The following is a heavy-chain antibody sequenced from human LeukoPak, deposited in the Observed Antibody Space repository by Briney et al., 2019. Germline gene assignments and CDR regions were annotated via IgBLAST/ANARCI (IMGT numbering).Heavy chain of an antibody. CDR2: IYHSGST. D-gene: IGHD2-2*01. V-gene: IGHV4-38-2*02. J-gene: IGHJ5*02. Sequence: SETLSLTCTVSGYSISSGYYWGWVRQPPGKGLEWIGSIYHSGSTYYNPSLKSRVTISVDTSKNQFSLKLSSVTAADTAVYYCARDKRGYCSSTSCQGWFDPWGQGTLVTVSS. CDR1: GYSISSGYY. CDR3: ARDKRGYCSSTSCQGWFDP.